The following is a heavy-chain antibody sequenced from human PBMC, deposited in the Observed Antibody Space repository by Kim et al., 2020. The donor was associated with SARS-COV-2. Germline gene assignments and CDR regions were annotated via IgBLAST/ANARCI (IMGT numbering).Heavy chain of an antibody. Sequence: SQTLSLTCAISGDSISSNSFVWNWIRQSPSRGLEWLGRTYYRSKWFNDYAGSVKSRISINPDTSKNQFSLQLNSVTPEDTAVYYCAGGVTISIGLLGYVMDGWGPGTTVTVSS. J-gene: IGHJ6*02. V-gene: IGHV6-1*01. CDR3: AGGVTISIGLLGYVMDG. D-gene: IGHD4-17*01. CDR1: GDSISSNSFV. CDR2: TYYRSKWFN.